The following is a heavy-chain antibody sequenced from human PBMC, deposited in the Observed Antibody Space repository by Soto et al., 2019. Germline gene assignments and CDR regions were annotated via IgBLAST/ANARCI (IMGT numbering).Heavy chain of an antibody. V-gene: IGHV1-58*01. CDR2: IVVGSGNT. Sequence: SVKVSCKASGFTFTSSAVQWVRQARGQRLEWIGWIVVGSGNTNYAQKFQERVTITRDMSTSTAYMELSSLRSEDTAVYYCAAELDYGVAFDIWGQGTMVTVSS. D-gene: IGHD4-17*01. CDR1: GFTFTSSA. CDR3: AAELDYGVAFDI. J-gene: IGHJ3*02.